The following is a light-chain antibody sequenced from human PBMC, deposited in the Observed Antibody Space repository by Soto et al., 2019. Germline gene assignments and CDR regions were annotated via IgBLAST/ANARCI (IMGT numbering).Light chain of an antibody. Sequence: EIVLTQSPGTLSLSPGERATLSCRASQSVSSSYLAWYQQKPGQAPRLLIYGASGRATGIPDRFSGSGSGRAFTLPISRLEPEDFAVYYCPQHGSSPGTFGQGTKVEIK. V-gene: IGKV3-20*01. CDR1: QSVSSSY. CDR3: PQHGSSPGT. J-gene: IGKJ1*01. CDR2: GAS.